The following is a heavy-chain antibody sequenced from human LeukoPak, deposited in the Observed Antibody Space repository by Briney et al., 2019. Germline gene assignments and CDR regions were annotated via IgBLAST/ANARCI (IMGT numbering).Heavy chain of an antibody. D-gene: IGHD6-19*01. V-gene: IGHV3-23*01. CDR3: EKGPVAVAGYYFDH. CDR2: ISGSGGTT. CDR1: GFTFXXYA. Sequence: GFTFXXYAMXXVRQAPGKGLEWVSSISGSGGTTYYADSVKGRFTISRDNPNNTLDLQMNSLTAEDTAVYYCEKGPVAVAGYYFDHWGQGTLVTVSS. J-gene: IGHJ4*02.